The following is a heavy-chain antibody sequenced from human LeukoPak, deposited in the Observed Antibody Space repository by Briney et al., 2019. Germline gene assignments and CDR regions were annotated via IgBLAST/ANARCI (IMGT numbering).Heavy chain of an antibody. CDR1: GYTFTGYY. CDR3: ARGVRFSDFYYYMDV. Sequence: ASVKVSCKASGYTFTGYYMHWVRQAPGQGLEWMGWMNPNSGKTGYARKFQGRVTFTRNSSISTVYMDLSSLRSEDTAVYCARGVRFSDFYYYMDVWGQGTTVTVSS. V-gene: IGHV1-8*03. D-gene: IGHD3-3*01. J-gene: IGHJ6*03. CDR2: MNPNSGKT.